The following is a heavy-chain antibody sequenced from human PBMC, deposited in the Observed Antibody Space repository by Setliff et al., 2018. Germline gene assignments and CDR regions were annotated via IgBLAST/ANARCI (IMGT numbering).Heavy chain of an antibody. J-gene: IGHJ6*03. CDR3: ASNALPHYDYSNYEGLYDYYYYMDV. D-gene: IGHD4-4*01. CDR1: GGSISSGSYY. V-gene: IGHV4-61*09. Sequence: SETLSLTCTVSGGSISSGSYYWSWIRQPAGKGLEWIGHIYTSGSTNYNPSLKSRVTISVDTSKNQFSLKLSSVTAADTAVYYCASNALPHYDYSNYEGLYDYYYYMDVWAKGPRSPSP. CDR2: IYTSGST.